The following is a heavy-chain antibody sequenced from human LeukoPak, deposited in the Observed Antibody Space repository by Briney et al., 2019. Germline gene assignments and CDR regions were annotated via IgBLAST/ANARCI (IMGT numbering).Heavy chain of an antibody. J-gene: IGHJ3*02. CDR2: ISAYNGNT. CDR1: GYTFTSYG. CDR3: ARGDIVVVPAAIGEDAFDI. Sequence: GASVKVSCKAPGYTFTSYGISWVRQAPGQGLEWMGWISAYNGNTNYAQKLQGRVTMTTDTSTSTAYMELRSLRSDDTAVYYCARGDIVVVPAAIGEDAFDIWSQGTMVTVSS. V-gene: IGHV1-18*01. D-gene: IGHD2-2*01.